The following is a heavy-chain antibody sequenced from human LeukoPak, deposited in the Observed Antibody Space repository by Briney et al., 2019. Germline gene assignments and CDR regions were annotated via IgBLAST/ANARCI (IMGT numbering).Heavy chain of an antibody. CDR2: ISSSSSYI. Sequence: PGGSLRLSCAASGFTFSSYSMNWVRQAPGKGLEWVSSISSSSSYIYYADSVKGRFTISRDNAKNSLYLQMNSLRAEDTAVYYCAKEDSGSYAHMDVWGKGTTVTVSS. J-gene: IGHJ6*03. CDR1: GFTFSSYS. CDR3: AKEDSGSYAHMDV. D-gene: IGHD1-26*01. V-gene: IGHV3-21*04.